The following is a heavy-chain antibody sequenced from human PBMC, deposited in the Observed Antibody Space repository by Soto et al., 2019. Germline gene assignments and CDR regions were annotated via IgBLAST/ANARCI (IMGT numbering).Heavy chain of an antibody. D-gene: IGHD3-10*01. J-gene: IGHJ4*02. CDR1: GGSISSYY. V-gene: IGHV4-59*08. CDR2: IYYSGST. CDR3: ASILWFGEFGY. Sequence: SETLSLTCTVSGGSISSYYWSWIRQPPGKGLEWIGYIYYSGSTNYNPSLKSRVTISVDTSKNQFSLKLSSVTAADTAVYYCASILWFGEFGYWGQGTLVTVSS.